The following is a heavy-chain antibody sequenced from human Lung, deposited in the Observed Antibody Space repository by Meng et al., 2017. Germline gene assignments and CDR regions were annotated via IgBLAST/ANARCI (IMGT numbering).Heavy chain of an antibody. V-gene: IGHV4-34*01. D-gene: IGHD4-11*01. CDR3: ARGPTTMAHDFDY. Sequence: QVQLQQCGAGLLKPSGTLSLPCVVSGGSFSDYYWSWIRQPPGKGLEWIGEINHSGSTNYNPSLESRATISVDTSQNNLSLKLSSVTAADSAVYYCARGPTTMAHDFDYWGQGTLVTVSS. J-gene: IGHJ4*02. CDR1: GGSFSDYY. CDR2: INHSGST.